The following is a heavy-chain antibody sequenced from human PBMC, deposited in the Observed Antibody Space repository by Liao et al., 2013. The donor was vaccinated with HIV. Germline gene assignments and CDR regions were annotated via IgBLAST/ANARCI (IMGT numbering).Heavy chain of an antibody. CDR1: GESFSGYS. CDR2: INHSGST. V-gene: IGHV4-34*01. CDR3: ARDNYFASVGYYDS. Sequence: QVRLQQWGAGLWKPSETLSLTCGVYGESFSGYSWSWVRQPPGKGLEWIGDINHSGSTSNNPSLKSRLTMSVDTSKNHFSLKLTSLTAADTAMYYCARDNYFASVGYYDSWGRGNPGHRLL. J-gene: IGHJ5*02. D-gene: IGHD3-22*01.